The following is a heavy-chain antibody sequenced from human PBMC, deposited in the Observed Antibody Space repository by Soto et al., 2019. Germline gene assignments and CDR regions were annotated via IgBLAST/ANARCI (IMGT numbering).Heavy chain of an antibody. D-gene: IGHD3-22*01. Sequence: SQTLSLTCAISGDSVSNNNAAWNWIRQSPSRGLEWLGRTYYRSKWDNDYAVAVKSRITINPDTSKNQFSLQLNSVTPEDTAVYYCVKGHSDSYYYFDYWGQGTLVTVSS. CDR3: VKGHSDSYYYFDY. CDR2: TYYRSKWDN. V-gene: IGHV6-1*01. CDR1: GDSVSNNNAA. J-gene: IGHJ4*02.